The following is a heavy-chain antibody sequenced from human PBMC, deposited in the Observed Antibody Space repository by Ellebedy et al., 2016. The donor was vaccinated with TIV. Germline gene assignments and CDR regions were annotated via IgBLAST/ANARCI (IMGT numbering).Heavy chain of an antibody. CDR2: ISAYNGNT. Sequence: AASVKVSCKASGYTFTSYGISWVRQAPGQGLEWMGWISAYNGNTNYAQKLQGRVTMTRNTSISTAYMELSSLRSEDTAVYYCARAVAGYFDYWGQGTLVTVSS. V-gene: IGHV1-18*04. D-gene: IGHD6-19*01. CDR3: ARAVAGYFDY. J-gene: IGHJ4*02. CDR1: GYTFTSYG.